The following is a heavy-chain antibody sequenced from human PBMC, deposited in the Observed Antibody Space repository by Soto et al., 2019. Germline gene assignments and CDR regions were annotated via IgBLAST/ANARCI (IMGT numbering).Heavy chain of an antibody. J-gene: IGHJ4*02. D-gene: IGHD3-10*01. Sequence: PLETLSLTCTVAGGSISRYYWSWIRQPPGKGLEWIGYIYYSGRTNYNPSLKSRVTISADKSISTAYLQWSSLKASDTAMYYCASIPHGYGSGSYYGFDYWGQGTLVTVSS. V-gene: IGHV4-59*12. CDR3: ASIPHGYGSGSYYGFDY. CDR2: IYYSGRT. CDR1: GGSISRYY.